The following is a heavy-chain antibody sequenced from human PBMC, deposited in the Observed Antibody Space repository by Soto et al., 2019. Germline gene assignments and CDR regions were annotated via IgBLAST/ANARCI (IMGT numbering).Heavy chain of an antibody. CDR3: ASSEYCGGDCSSPSWFDP. J-gene: IGHJ5*02. D-gene: IGHD2-21*02. Sequence: EEQIVESGGGLVKPGGSLRLSCEASGFNFSIYSMNWVRQAPGKGLEWVSSISSRSIHIYYADSVRGRFTISRDNAKKSLYLQMDSLRAEDTAVYYCASSEYCGGDCSSPSWFDPWGQGTLVTVSS. CDR1: GFNFSIYS. V-gene: IGHV3-21*01. CDR2: ISSRSIHI.